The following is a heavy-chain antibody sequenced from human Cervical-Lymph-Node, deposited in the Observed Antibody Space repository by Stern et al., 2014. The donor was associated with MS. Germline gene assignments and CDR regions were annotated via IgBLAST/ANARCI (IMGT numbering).Heavy chain of an antibody. CDR2: ISDSGVYT. J-gene: IGHJ6*02. CDR3: AKDLGRGVVVVPLYGLDV. V-gene: IGHV3-23*04. D-gene: IGHD2-2*01. CDR1: GFTFSTYA. Sequence: EVQLVESGGGLVQPGGSLRLSCAASGFTFSTYAFSWVRQAPGKGLEWVSSISDSGVYTYSGDSLKGRFPISRDNSKSMLYLEMQSLRAEDTAVYHCAKDLGRGVVVVPLYGLDVWGQGTTVTVSS.